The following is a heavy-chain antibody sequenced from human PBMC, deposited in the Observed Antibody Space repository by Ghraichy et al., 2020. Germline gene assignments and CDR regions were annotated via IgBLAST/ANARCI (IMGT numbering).Heavy chain of an antibody. CDR3: AKAQDSVVVPAATYFDY. D-gene: IGHD2-2*01. J-gene: IGHJ4*02. CDR1: GFTFSSYA. CDR2: ISGSGGST. V-gene: IGHV3-23*01. Sequence: GGSLRLSCAASGFTFSSYAMSWVRQAPGKGLEWVSAISGSGGSTYYADSVKGRFTISRDNSKNTLYLQMNSLRAEDTAVYYCAKAQDSVVVPAATYFDYWGQGTLVTVSS.